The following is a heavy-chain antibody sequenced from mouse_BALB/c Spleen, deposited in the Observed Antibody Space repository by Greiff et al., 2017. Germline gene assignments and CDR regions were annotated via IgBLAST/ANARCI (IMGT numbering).Heavy chain of an antibody. CDR3: ARSGDYDEGYYAMDY. CDR1: GFTFSSFG. CDR2: ISSGSSTI. V-gene: IGHV5-17*02. J-gene: IGHJ4*01. D-gene: IGHD2-4*01. Sequence: EVQVVESGGGLVQPGGSRKLSCAASGFTFSSFGMHWVRQAPEKGLEWVAYISSGSSTIYYADTVKGRFTISRDNPKNTLFLQMTSLRSEDTAMYYCARSGDYDEGYYAMDYWGQGTSVTVSS.